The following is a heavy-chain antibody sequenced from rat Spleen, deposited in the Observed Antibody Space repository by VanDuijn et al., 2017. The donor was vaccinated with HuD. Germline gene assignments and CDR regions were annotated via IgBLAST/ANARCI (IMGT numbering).Heavy chain of an antibody. Sequence: EVQLVESGGGLVQPGRSLKLSCVASGFTFNNYWMTWIRQAPGKGLEWVASITNTGGSTYYPDPVKGRFTISGDNAKSTLYLQMDSLRSEDTASYYCARLLTTEALYFDYWGQGVMVTVSS. CDR1: GFTFNNYW. J-gene: IGHJ2*01. D-gene: IGHD1-11*01. CDR3: ARLLTTEALYFDY. V-gene: IGHV5-31*01. CDR2: ITNTGGST.